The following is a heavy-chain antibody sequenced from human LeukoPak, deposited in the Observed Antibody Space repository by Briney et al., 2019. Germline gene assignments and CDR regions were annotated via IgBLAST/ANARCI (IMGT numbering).Heavy chain of an antibody. CDR3: ASSGWAGYYYYMDV. J-gene: IGHJ6*03. V-gene: IGHV4-38-2*01. Sequence: PSETLSLTCAVSGYSISSGYYWGWIRQPPGKGLEWIGSIYHSGSTYYNPSLKSRVTISVGTSKNQFSLKLSSVTAADTAVYYCASSGWAGYYYYMDVWGKGTTVTVSS. CDR2: IYHSGST. CDR1: GYSISSGYY. D-gene: IGHD6-19*01.